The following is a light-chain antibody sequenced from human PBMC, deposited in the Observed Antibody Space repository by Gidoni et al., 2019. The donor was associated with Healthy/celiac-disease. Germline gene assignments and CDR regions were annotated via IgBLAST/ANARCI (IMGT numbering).Light chain of an antibody. V-gene: IGKV3-11*01. CDR2: DAS. CDR1: QSVSSY. J-gene: IGKJ3*01. Sequence: EIVLTQSPATLSLSPGEISTLSCRASQSVSSYLAWYQQKPGQAPRLLIYDASNRATGIPARFSGSGSGTDFTLIISSLEPEDFAVYYCQQRSNWPVFTFGPGTKVDIK. CDR3: QQRSNWPVFT.